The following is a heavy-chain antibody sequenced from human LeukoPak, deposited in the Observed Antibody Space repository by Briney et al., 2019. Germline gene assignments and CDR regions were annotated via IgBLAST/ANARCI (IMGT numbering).Heavy chain of an antibody. J-gene: IGHJ4*02. CDR1: GYTFTGYY. CDR2: IIPIFGTA. D-gene: IGHD3-16*01. CDR3: ARDGYNRWGRYFDY. V-gene: IGHV1-69*13. Sequence: ASVKVSCKASGYTFTGYYMHWVRQAPGQGLEWMGGIIPIFGTANYARKFQGRVTITADESTSTAYMELSSLRSEDTAVYYCARDGYNRWGRYFDYWGQGTLVTVSS.